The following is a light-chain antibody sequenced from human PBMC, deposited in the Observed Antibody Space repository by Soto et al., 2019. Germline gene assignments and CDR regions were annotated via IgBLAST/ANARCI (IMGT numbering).Light chain of an antibody. CDR2: TNN. CDR1: SSNIGSNF. CDR3: AAWDDSLIGPV. V-gene: IGLV1-47*01. J-gene: IGLJ3*02. Sequence: QLVLTQPPSASGTPGQRVTISCSGSSSNIGSNFVYWYQQLPGTAPKLVIYTNNQRPSGVPGRFSGSKSGTSASLAISGLRSEDEADYYCAAWDDSLIGPVFGGGTKLTVL.